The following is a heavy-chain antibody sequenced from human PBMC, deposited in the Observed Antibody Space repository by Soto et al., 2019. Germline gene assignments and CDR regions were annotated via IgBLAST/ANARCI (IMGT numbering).Heavy chain of an antibody. D-gene: IGHD3-16*01. CDR1: GDSISSGDYY. V-gene: IGHV4-30-4*01. J-gene: IGHJ6*02. CDR2: IYYSGTT. Sequence: QVQLQESGPGPVKPSQTLSLTCTVSGDSISSGDYYWTWIRQPPGKGLEWIGYIYYSGTTYYNPSLKSRVTISVDTSNNQFSLKLTSVTAADTAVYYCARDWNYVRGYNMDVWGQGTTVTVSS. CDR3: ARDWNYVRGYNMDV.